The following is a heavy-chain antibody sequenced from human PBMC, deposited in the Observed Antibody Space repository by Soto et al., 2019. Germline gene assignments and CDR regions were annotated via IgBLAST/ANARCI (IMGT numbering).Heavy chain of an antibody. J-gene: IGHJ4*02. V-gene: IGHV3-21*01. D-gene: IGHD6-19*01. CDR3: VRDFVAATGFFEY. CDR2: ISSTTSDT. Sequence: GSLSLSCAASGFSFSSYSMNWVRQAPGKGLEWVSSISSTTSDTFYADSVKGRFTISRDNAKNSLYLQMNSLRAEDTAVYYCVRDFVAATGFFEYWGLGTLVTVSS. CDR1: GFSFSSYS.